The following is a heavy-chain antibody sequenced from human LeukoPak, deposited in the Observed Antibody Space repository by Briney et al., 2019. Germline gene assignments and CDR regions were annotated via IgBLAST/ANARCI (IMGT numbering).Heavy chain of an antibody. CDR2: IKQDGSEK. V-gene: IGHV3-7*01. CDR3: ARDLRGPSPGFDP. Sequence: GGSVRLSCAASGFTFSSYWMSWVRQAPGKGLEWVANIKQDGSEKYYVDSVKGRFTISRDNAKNSLYLQMNSLRAEDTAVYYCARDLRGPSPGFDPWGQGTLATVSS. J-gene: IGHJ5*02. CDR1: GFTFSSYW.